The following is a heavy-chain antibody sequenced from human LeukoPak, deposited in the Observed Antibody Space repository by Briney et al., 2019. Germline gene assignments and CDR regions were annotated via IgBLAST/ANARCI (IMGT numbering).Heavy chain of an antibody. Sequence: PGGSLRLSCAASGFTFDDYGMSWVRQAPGKGLEWVANIKQDGSEKYYVDSVKGRFTISRDNAKNSLYLQMNSLRAEDTAVYYCARGAASDYWGQGTLVTVSS. V-gene: IGHV3-7*03. CDR3: ARGAASDY. J-gene: IGHJ4*02. CDR1: GFTFDDYG. CDR2: IKQDGSEK. D-gene: IGHD6-13*01.